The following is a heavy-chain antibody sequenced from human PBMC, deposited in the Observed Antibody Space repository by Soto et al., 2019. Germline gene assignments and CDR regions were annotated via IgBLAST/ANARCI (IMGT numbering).Heavy chain of an antibody. CDR1: GGSISSSNW. CDR3: ARDVVGATRYYYYYGMDV. Sequence: SETLSLTCAVSGGSISSSNWWSWVRQPPGKGLEWIGEIYHSGSTNYHPSLKSRVTISVDKSKNQFSLKLSSVTAADTAVYYRARDVVGATRYYYYYGMDVWGQGTTVTVSS. J-gene: IGHJ6*02. V-gene: IGHV4-4*02. CDR2: IYHSGST. D-gene: IGHD1-26*01.